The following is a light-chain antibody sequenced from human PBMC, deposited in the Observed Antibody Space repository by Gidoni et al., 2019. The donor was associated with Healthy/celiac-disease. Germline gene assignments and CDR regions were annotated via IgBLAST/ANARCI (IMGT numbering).Light chain of an antibody. V-gene: IGKV1-5*03. J-gene: IGKJ1*01. CDR1: QSISSW. Sequence: DIQMTQSPSTLPASVGDRVTITCRASQSISSWLAWYQQKPGKAPKLLIYKASSLESGVPSRFSGSGSGTEFTLTISSLQPDDFATYYCQQSMTFGQGTKVEIK. CDR3: QQSMT. CDR2: KAS.